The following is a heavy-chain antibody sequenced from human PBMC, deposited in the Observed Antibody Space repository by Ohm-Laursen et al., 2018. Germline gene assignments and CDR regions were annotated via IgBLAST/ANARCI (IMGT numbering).Heavy chain of an antibody. D-gene: IGHD3-10*01. CDR3: ARQEAGSYFDF. V-gene: IGHV4-59*01. CDR1: GRSMDNNY. CDR2: IYNGAIT. J-gene: IGHJ2*01. Sequence: GTLSLTCPVSGRSMDNNYWTWLRQSPGKGLEWIGYIYNGAITKYNPSLESRVSISADTSKNQFSLKLTSVTAADTALYFCARQEAGSYFDFWGRGTLVTVSS.